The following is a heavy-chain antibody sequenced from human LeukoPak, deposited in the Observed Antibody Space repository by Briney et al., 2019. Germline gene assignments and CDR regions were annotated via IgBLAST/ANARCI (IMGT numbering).Heavy chain of an antibody. CDR3: ARGLGFYYYMDV. Sequence: GGSLRLSCAASGFTFSSYAMHWVRQAPGKGLEYVSAISSNGGSTYYGNSVKGRFTISRDNSKNTLYLQMGSLRAEDMAVYYCARGLGFYYYMDVWGKGTTVTVSS. D-gene: IGHD6-19*01. CDR1: GFTFSSYA. J-gene: IGHJ6*03. CDR2: ISSNGGST. V-gene: IGHV3-64*01.